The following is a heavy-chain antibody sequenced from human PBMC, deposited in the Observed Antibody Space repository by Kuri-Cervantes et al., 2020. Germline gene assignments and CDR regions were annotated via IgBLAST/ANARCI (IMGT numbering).Heavy chain of an antibody. CDR1: GFTFSSYA. J-gene: IGHJ4*02. V-gene: IGHV3-30*04. D-gene: IGHD4-23*01. Sequence: GESLKISCAASGFTFSSYAMHWVRQAPGKGLEWVASILSDGKNKYYADSVKGRFTISRDNSKNTLYLQMNSLRAEDAAVYYCARVFGDNSGLSLGFDYWGQGTLVTVSS. CDR2: ILSDGKNK. CDR3: ARVFGDNSGLSLGFDY.